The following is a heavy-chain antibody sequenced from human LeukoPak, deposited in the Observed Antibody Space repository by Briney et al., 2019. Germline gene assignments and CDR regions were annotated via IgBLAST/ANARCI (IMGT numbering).Heavy chain of an antibody. J-gene: IGHJ4*02. CDR2: INAGNGNT. CDR1: GYTFTSYA. D-gene: IGHD6-6*01. V-gene: IGHV1-3*01. Sequence: ASVKVSCKASGYTFTSYAMHWVRQAPGQRLEWMGWINAGNGNTKYSQKFQGRVTITRDTSASTAYMELSSLRSEDTAVYYCALDGSSGAYFDYWGQGTLVTVSS. CDR3: ALDGSSGAYFDY.